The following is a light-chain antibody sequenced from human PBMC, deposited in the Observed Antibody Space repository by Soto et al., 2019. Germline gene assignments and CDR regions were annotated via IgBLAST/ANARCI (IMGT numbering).Light chain of an antibody. V-gene: IGKV1-9*01. CDR3: QQLNSYPQNT. Sequence: DIQLTQSPSFLSASVGDRVTITCRASQGISSYLAWYQQKPGKAPKLLIYAASTLQSGVPSRFSGSGSGTEFTLTISSLQPEDFATYYCQQLNSYPQNTFGQGTKVEIK. J-gene: IGKJ2*01. CDR1: QGISSY. CDR2: AAS.